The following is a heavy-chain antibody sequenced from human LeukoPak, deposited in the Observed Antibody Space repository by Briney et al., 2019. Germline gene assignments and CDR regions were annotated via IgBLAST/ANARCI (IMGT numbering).Heavy chain of an antibody. CDR2: IYDSGST. Sequence: SETLSLTCTVSGGSITGYYWSWIRQPPGKGLEWIGYIYDSGSTNYNPSLESRVTISVDTSKNQFSLKLSSVTAADTAVYYCARGTGWYWAFDIWGQGTMVTVSS. CDR1: GGSITGYY. D-gene: IGHD6-19*01. J-gene: IGHJ3*02. V-gene: IGHV4-59*01. CDR3: ARGTGWYWAFDI.